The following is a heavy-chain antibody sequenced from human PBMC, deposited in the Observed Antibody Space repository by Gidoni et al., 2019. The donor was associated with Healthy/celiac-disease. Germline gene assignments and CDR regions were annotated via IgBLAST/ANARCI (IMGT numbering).Heavy chain of an antibody. D-gene: IGHD3-22*01. CDR3: ARPGDYYDSSGYPVIDAFDI. CDR1: GGAISSSRYY. CDR2: IYYSGST. Sequence: QLQLQESGPGLVKPSATLSLTCTVAGGAISSSRYYLGWIRQPPGKGLEWIGSIYYSGSTYYNPSLKSRVTISVDTSKNQFSLKLSSVTAADTAVYYCARPGDYYDSSGYPVIDAFDIWGQGTMVTVSS. V-gene: IGHV4-39*01. J-gene: IGHJ3*02.